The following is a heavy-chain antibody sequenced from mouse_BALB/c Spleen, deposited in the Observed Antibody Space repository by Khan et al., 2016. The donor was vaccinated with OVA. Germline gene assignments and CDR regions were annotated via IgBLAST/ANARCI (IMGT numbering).Heavy chain of an antibody. CDR3: AREEALYYFAY. J-gene: IGHJ2*01. V-gene: IGHV1-76*01. D-gene: IGHD1-1*01. Sequence: QMQLEESGAELVRPGASVKLSYKTSGYIFTSYWIHWVKQRSGQGLEWIARIYPGTDNTYYNEKLRDKATLTADKSSSTAYIQLSSLKSEDSAVYFCAREEALYYFAYWGQGTTLTVSS. CDR1: GYIFTSYW. CDR2: IYPGTDNT.